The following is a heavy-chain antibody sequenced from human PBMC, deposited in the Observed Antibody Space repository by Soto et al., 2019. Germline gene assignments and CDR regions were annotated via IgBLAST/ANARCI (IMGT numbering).Heavy chain of an antibody. Sequence: EVQLLQSGGELVQPVESLRLSCAASGFIFNKYAMTWVRQAPGKGLEWVSAISGDGDTTYYADSVKGRFTISRDNSKNTLFLQMNSLRDEDTALYYCASPKVTSSWSSDYWGQGTLVTVSS. J-gene: IGHJ4*02. CDR2: ISGDGDTT. CDR1: GFIFNKYA. D-gene: IGHD6-13*01. CDR3: ASPKVTSSWSSDY. V-gene: IGHV3-23*01.